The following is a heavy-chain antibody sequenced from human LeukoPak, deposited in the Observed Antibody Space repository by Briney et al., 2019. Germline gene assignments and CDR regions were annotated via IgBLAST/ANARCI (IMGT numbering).Heavy chain of an antibody. V-gene: IGHV4-59*08. J-gene: IGHJ4*02. Sequence: SETLSLTCTVSGGSISSDYWSWIRQPPGKGLEWIGYIYYSGSTNYNPSLKSRVTISVDTSKNQFSLKLSSVTAADTAVYYCARGGSGRLGYWGQGTLVTVSS. CDR3: ARGGSGRLGY. CDR1: GGSISSDY. D-gene: IGHD3-10*01. CDR2: IYYSGST.